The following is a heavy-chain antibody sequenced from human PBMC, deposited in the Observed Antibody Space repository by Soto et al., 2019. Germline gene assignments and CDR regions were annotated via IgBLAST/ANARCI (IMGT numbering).Heavy chain of an antibody. CDR1: GGSFSGYY. CDR2: INHSGST. Sequence: SETLSLTCAVYGGSFSGYYWSWIRQPPGEGLEWIGEINHSGSTNYNPSLKSRVTISVDTSKNQFSLKLSSVTAADTAVYYCARALWGAAAGDYYYYYGMDVWGQGTTVTVSS. J-gene: IGHJ6*02. V-gene: IGHV4-34*01. CDR3: ARALWGAAAGDYYYYYGMDV. D-gene: IGHD6-13*01.